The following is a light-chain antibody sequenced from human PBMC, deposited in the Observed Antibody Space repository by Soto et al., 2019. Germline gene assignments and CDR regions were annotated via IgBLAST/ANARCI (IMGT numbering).Light chain of an antibody. CDR3: QQYESYMT. Sequence: DIQMTQSPSTLSASVGDRVTITCRASLSVSNWLAWYQQKPGKTPNLLIYDASSLESGVPSTFSGSGSGTEFTLTISSLQPDDSANYYCQQYESYMTFGQGTKVEIK. J-gene: IGKJ1*01. V-gene: IGKV1-5*01. CDR2: DAS. CDR1: LSVSNW.